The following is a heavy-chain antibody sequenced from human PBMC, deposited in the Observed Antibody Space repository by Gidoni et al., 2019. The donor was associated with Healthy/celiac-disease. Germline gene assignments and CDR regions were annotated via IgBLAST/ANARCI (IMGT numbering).Heavy chain of an antibody. J-gene: IGHJ4*02. CDR3: ARDCSGGSCYFEGVY. CDR2: IYYSGST. V-gene: IGHV4-39*07. D-gene: IGHD2-15*01. CDR1: GGSISSSSYY. Sequence: QLQLQESGPGLVKPSETLSLTCTVSGGSISSSSYYWGWIRQPPGKGLEWIGSIYYSGSTYYNPSLKSRVTISVDTSKNQFSLKLSSVTAADTAVYYCARDCSGGSCYFEGVYWGQGTLVTVSS.